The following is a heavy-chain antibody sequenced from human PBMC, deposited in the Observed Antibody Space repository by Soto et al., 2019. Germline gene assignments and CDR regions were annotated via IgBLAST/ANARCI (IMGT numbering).Heavy chain of an antibody. CDR1: GYSFTSYW. D-gene: IGHD2-21*02. CDR2: IYPGDSDT. CDR3: ARHLTPYCGGDCYSEYWYFDL. V-gene: IGHV5-51*01. J-gene: IGHJ2*01. Sequence: GESLKISCKGSGYSFTSYWIGWVRQMPGKGLEWMGIIYPGDSDTRYSPSFQGQVTISADKSISTAYLQWSSLKASDTAMYYCARHLTPYCGGDCYSEYWYFDLWGRGTLVTVSS.